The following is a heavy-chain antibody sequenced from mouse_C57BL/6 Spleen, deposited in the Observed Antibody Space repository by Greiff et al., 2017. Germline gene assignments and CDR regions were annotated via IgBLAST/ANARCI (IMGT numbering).Heavy chain of an antibody. CDR3: ARNSNYDLYYAMDY. CDR1: GYTFTDYN. J-gene: IGHJ4*01. CDR2: INPNNGGT. D-gene: IGHD2-5*01. V-gene: IGHV1-18*01. Sequence: EVKLQQSGPELVKPGASVKIPCKASGYTFTDYNMDWVKQSHGKSLEWIGDINPNNGGTIYNQKFKGKATLTVDKSSSTAYMELRSLTSEDTTVYYCARNSNYDLYYAMDYWGQGTSVTVSS.